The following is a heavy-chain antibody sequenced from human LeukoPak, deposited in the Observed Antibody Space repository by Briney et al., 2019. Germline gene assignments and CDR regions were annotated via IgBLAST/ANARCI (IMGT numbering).Heavy chain of an antibody. D-gene: IGHD6-19*01. J-gene: IGHJ4*02. V-gene: IGHV3-30*18. CDR1: GFTFSSYG. CDR3: AKTAGEQWLAMSLDY. Sequence: GGSLRLSCAASGFTFSSYGMHWVRQAPGKGLERVAVISYDGSNKYYADSVKGRFTISRDNSKNTLYLDMTSLRAEDTAVFYCAKTAGEQWLAMSLDYWGQGTLVTVSS. CDR2: ISYDGSNK.